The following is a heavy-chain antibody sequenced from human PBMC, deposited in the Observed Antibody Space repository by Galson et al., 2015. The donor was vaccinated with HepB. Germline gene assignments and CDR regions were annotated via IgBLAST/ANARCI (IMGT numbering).Heavy chain of an antibody. Sequence: SLRLSCAASGFTFSSYSMNWVRQAPGKGLEWVSSISSSSSYIYYADSVKGRFTISRDNAKNSLYLQMNSLRAEDTAVYYCARDGAWDIVGTIPYYFYGMDVWGQGTTVTVSS. CDR2: ISSSSSYI. CDR3: ARDGAWDIVGTIPYYFYGMDV. D-gene: IGHD5-12*01. V-gene: IGHV3-21*01. CDR1: GFTFSSYS. J-gene: IGHJ6*02.